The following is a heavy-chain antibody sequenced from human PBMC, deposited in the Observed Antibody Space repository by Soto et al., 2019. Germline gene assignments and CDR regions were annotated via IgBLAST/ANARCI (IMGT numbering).Heavy chain of an antibody. D-gene: IGHD6-13*01. CDR2: ISGSGSGT. J-gene: IGHJ4*02. Sequence: EVQLLESGGGLVLPGGSLRLSCAASGFTFSSYAMSWVRQAPGKGLEWVSSISGSGSGTYYTDSVKGRFTISRDNSKNTLYLHMNSLRAEDTAEYYCAKDQRGFTSTARVDYWGQGALVTVSS. CDR1: GFTFSSYA. V-gene: IGHV3-23*01. CDR3: AKDQRGFTSTARVDY.